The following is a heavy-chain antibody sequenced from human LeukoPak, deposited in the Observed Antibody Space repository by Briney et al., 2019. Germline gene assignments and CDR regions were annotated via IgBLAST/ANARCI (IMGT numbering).Heavy chain of an antibody. CDR3: ARPNYGSGSYSYDAFDI. CDR2: INPNSGGT. CDR1: GYTFTGYY. J-gene: IGHJ3*02. Sequence: ASVKVSCKASGYTFTGYYMHWVRQAPGQGLEWMGWINPNSGGTNYAQKFQGRVTMTRDTSISTAYMELSRLRSDDTAVYYCARPNYGSGSYSYDAFDIWGQGTMVTVSS. V-gene: IGHV1-2*02. D-gene: IGHD3-10*01.